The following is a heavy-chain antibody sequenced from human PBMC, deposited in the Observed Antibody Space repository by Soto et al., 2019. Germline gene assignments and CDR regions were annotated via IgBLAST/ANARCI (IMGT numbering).Heavy chain of an antibody. CDR2: IWYDGSNK. J-gene: IGHJ3*02. V-gene: IGHV3-33*01. D-gene: IGHD2-15*01. CDR3: ASVRDIVVVVAAPGDAFDI. Sequence: QVQLVESGGGVVQPGRSLRLSCAASGFTFSSYGMHWVRQAPGKGLEWVAVIWYDGSNKYYADSVKGRFTISRDNSKNTLYLQMNSLRAEDTAVYYCASVRDIVVVVAAPGDAFDIWGQGTMVTVSS. CDR1: GFTFSSYG.